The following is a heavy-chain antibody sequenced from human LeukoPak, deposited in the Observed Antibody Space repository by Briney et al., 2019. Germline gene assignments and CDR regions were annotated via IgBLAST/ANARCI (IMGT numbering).Heavy chain of an antibody. D-gene: IGHD6-19*01. J-gene: IGHJ6*03. CDR1: GFSVSSVYY. CDR3: ARVSARYSSVLGIYYYYYMDV. CDR2: IYRSGST. Sequence: SETLSFTCTVSGFSVSSVYYWGWIRQPPGKGLEWIGSIYRSGSTYYNPSLKSRVTISVDTSKNQFSLKLPSVTAADTAGYYCARVSARYSSVLGIYYYYYMDVWGKGTTVTVSS. V-gene: IGHV4-38-2*02.